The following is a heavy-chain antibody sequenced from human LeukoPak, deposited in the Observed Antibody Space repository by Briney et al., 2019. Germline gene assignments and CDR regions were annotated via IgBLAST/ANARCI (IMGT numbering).Heavy chain of an antibody. V-gene: IGHV3-48*02. CDR2: ISSSSSTI. CDR3: ARDEDHYYGSGSYYGFYYGMDV. CDR1: GFTFSNAW. Sequence: GGSLRLSCAASGFTFSNAWMSWVRQAPGKGLEWVSYISSSSSTIYYADSVKGRFTISRDNAKNSLYLQMNSLRDEDTAVYYCARDEDHYYGSGSYYGFYYGMDVWGQGTTVTVSS. D-gene: IGHD3-10*01. J-gene: IGHJ6*02.